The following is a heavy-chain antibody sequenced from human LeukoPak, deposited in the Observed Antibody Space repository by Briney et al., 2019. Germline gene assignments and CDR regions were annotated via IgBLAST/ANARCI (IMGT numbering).Heavy chain of an antibody. CDR2: INPNSGGT. CDR1: GYTFTGYY. J-gene: IGHJ6*03. V-gene: IGHV1-2*06. CDR3: ARGLGQLVRTPYYYYYYMDV. Sequence: ASVKVSCKASGYTFTGYYMHWVRQAPGRGLEWMGRINPNSGGTNYAQKFQGRVTMTRDTSISTAYMELSRLRSDDTAVYYCARGLGQLVRTPYYYYYYMDVWGKGTTVTVSS. D-gene: IGHD6-13*01.